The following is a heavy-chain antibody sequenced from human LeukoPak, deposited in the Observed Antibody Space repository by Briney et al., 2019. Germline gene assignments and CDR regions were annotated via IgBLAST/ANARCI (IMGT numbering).Heavy chain of an antibody. CDR3: ARGDFGSGSYKL. D-gene: IGHD3-10*01. CDR1: GYTFTSYD. Sequence: ASVKVSCKASGYTFTSYDINWVRQATGQGLEWMGWMNPNSGNTGYAQKFQGRVIMTTDTSTSSVFMELSSLRSEDTAVYYCARGDFGSGSYKLWGQGTLVSVSS. V-gene: IGHV1-8*01. CDR2: MNPNSGNT. J-gene: IGHJ4*02.